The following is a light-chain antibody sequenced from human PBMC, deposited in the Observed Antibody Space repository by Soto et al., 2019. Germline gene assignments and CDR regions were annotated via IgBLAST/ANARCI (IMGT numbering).Light chain of an antibody. CDR3: QSYDTTLTGGV. CDR1: RSNIGAGYD. Sequence: QSVLTQPPSVSGAPGQRVTISCTGTRSNIGAGYDVHWYQQLPGTGPKLLIYGNINRPSGVPDRFSGSKSGTSASLAITGLQAEDEADYYCQSYDTTLTGGVFGGGTKVTVL. J-gene: IGLJ3*02. CDR2: GNI. V-gene: IGLV1-40*01.